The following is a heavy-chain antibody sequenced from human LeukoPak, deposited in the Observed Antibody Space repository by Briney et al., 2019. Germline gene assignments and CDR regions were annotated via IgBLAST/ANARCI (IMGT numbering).Heavy chain of an antibody. V-gene: IGHV3-48*03. D-gene: IGHD2-15*01. CDR1: GFTISSYE. Sequence: PAGSLRLSCAASGFTISSYEMNWVRQAPGKGLEWVSYISSSGSTIYYADSVKGRFTISRDNAKNPLYLQMNSLRAEDTAVYYCARGCSGGSCYSGRGPYYFDYWGQGTLVTVSS. CDR3: ARGCSGGSCYSGRGPYYFDY. CDR2: ISSSGSTI. J-gene: IGHJ4*02.